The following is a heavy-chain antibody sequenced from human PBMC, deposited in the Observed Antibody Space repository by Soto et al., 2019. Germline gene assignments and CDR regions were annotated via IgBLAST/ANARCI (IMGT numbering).Heavy chain of an antibody. V-gene: IGHV3-21*01. D-gene: IGHD2-2*01. CDR2: ISSSSSYI. Sequence: GGSLRLSCVASGFTFSSYSMNWVRQAPGKGLEWVSSISSSSSYIYYADSVKGRFTISRDNAKNSLYLQMNSLRAEDTAVYYCATIHPIVVVPAADTPYNWFDPWGQGTLVTVSS. J-gene: IGHJ5*02. CDR3: ATIHPIVVVPAADTPYNWFDP. CDR1: GFTFSSYS.